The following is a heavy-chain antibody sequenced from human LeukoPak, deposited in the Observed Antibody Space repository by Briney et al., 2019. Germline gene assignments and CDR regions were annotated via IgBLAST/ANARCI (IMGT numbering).Heavy chain of an antibody. Sequence: APVKVSCKVSGYTLTELSMHWVRQAPGKGLEWMGGFDPEDGETIYAQKFQGRVTMTEDTSTDTAYMELSSLRSEDTAVYYCATLGIAAAGTCYWGQGTLVTVSS. CDR2: FDPEDGET. V-gene: IGHV1-24*01. J-gene: IGHJ4*02. CDR1: GYTLTELS. D-gene: IGHD6-13*01. CDR3: ATLGIAAAGTCY.